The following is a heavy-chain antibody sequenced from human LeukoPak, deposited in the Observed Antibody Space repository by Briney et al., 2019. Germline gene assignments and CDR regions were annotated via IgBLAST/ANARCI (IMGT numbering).Heavy chain of an antibody. Sequence: GEFLKISCKGSGYSFTTYWIGWVRQMPGKGREWMGIIYPGDSDTRYSPSFQGQVTISADRSISTAYLQWSSLKASDTAMYYCARGFYGGYYYYYYMDVWGKGTTVTVSS. V-gene: IGHV5-51*01. CDR1: GYSFTTYW. D-gene: IGHD4/OR15-4a*01. CDR3: ARGFYGGYYYYYYMDV. J-gene: IGHJ6*03. CDR2: IYPGDSDT.